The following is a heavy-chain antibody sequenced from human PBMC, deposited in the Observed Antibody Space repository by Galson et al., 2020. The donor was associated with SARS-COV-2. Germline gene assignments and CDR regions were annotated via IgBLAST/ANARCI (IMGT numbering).Heavy chain of an antibody. Sequence: SETLSLTCAVSGGSISSSNWWSWVRQPPGKGLEWIGEIYHSGSTNYNPSLKSRVTISVDKSKNQFSLKLSSVTAADTAVYYCASFRKVAATHWYFDLWGRGTLVTVSS. CDR2: IYHSGST. V-gene: IGHV4-4*02. CDR1: GGSISSSNW. CDR3: ASFRKVAATHWYFDL. J-gene: IGHJ2*01. D-gene: IGHD2-15*01.